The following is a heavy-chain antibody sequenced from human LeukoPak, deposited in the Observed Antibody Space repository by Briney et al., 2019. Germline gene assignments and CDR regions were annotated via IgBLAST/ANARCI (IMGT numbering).Heavy chain of an antibody. J-gene: IGHJ5*02. CDR2: ISGSGGST. V-gene: IGHV3-23*01. Sequence: GGSLRLSCAASGFSLSSYAMSWVRQAPGKGLEWVSAISGSGGSTYYADSVKGRFTISRDNSKNTLYLQMNSLGAEDTAVYYCAKDGDIAARPRWFDPWGQGTLVTVSS. CDR3: AKDGDIAARPRWFDP. D-gene: IGHD6-6*01. CDR1: GFSLSSYA.